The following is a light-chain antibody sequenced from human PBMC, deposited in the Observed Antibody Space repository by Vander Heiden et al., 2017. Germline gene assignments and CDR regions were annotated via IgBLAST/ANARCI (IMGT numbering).Light chain of an antibody. V-gene: IGKV4-1*01. CDR1: QSVLYSSNNKNY. CDR2: WAS. Sequence: DIVMTQSPDSLAVSLGERATINCKSSQSVLYSSNNKNYLAWYQQKPGQPPKLLIYWASTRESGVPDRFSGSGSGTDFTLTISILHAEDVAVYYCQRYDSTPLTFGQGTKVEIK. CDR3: QRYDSTPLT. J-gene: IGKJ1*01.